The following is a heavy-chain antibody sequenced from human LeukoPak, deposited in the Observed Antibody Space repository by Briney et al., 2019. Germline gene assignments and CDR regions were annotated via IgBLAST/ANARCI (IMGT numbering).Heavy chain of an antibody. CDR2: ISGSGSTI. Sequence: PGGSLRLSCAASGFTFSNYEMNWVRQAPGKGLEWVSYISGSGSTIYYADSVKGRFTISRDNAKDSLYLQMNSLRAEDTPVYYCARVRSGYSHENYFDYWGQGTLVTVSS. D-gene: IGHD5-18*01. CDR3: ARVRSGYSHENYFDY. V-gene: IGHV3-48*03. J-gene: IGHJ4*02. CDR1: GFTFSNYE.